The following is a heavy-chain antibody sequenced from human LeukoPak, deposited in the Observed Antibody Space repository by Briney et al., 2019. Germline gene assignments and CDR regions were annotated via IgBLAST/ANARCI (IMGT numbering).Heavy chain of an antibody. V-gene: IGHV3-74*01. Sequence: PGGSLRLSCAASGFTFSSYWMHWARQAPGKGLVWVSRINSDGSSTTYADSVKGRFTIFRDNAKNTLYLQMNSLRAEDTAVYYCARGGNYDYKFDCWGQGTLVTVSS. CDR3: ARGGNYDYKFDC. J-gene: IGHJ4*02. D-gene: IGHD5-12*01. CDR2: INSDGSST. CDR1: GFTFSSYW.